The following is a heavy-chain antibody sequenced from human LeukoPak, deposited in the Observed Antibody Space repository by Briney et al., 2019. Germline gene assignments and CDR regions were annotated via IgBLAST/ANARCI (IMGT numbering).Heavy chain of an antibody. Sequence: SETLSLTCTVSGGSISSYYWSWIRQPPGKGLEWIGYIYYGGSTNYNPSLKSRVAISVDTSKNQFSLKLSSVTAADTAVYYCARGLMVRGVIPYYFDYWGQGTLVTVSS. V-gene: IGHV4-59*01. D-gene: IGHD3-10*01. J-gene: IGHJ4*02. CDR3: ARGLMVRGVIPYYFDY. CDR2: IYYGGST. CDR1: GGSISSYY.